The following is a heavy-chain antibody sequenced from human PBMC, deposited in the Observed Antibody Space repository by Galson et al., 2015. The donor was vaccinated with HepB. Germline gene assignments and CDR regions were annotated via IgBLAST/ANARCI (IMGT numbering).Heavy chain of an antibody. CDR2: ISLDGTTR. D-gene: IGHD2-8*02. CDR1: GFTLSSHW. Sequence: SLRLSCAASGFTLSSHWMHWVRQGPGKGLVWVSRISLDGTTRSYADSVKGRFTISRDNAKNTLYLQMDSLRAEDTAVYYCARADGTGLYGLFDYWGRGTLVTVSS. J-gene: IGHJ4*02. CDR3: ARADGTGLYGLFDY. V-gene: IGHV3-74*01.